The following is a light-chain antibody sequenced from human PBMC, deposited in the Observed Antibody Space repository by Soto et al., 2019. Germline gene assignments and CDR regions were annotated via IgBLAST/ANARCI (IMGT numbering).Light chain of an antibody. Sequence: DIQMTQSPSSLSASVRDRVTITCRASQSINNYLNWYQQKPGKAPRLLIYAASSLLTGVPSRFSGSGSGTDLTLTISSLQPEDSATYYCQQTNRTPWTCGQGTKVDI. J-gene: IGKJ1*01. CDR3: QQTNRTPWT. CDR2: AAS. V-gene: IGKV1-39*01. CDR1: QSINNY.